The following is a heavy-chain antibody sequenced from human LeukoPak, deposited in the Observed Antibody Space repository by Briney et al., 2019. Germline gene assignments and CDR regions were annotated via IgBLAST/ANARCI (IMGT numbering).Heavy chain of an antibody. Sequence: GGSLRLSCAASGFTFSSYSMNWVRQAPGKGLEWVSSISSSSSYIYYADSVKGQFTISRDNAKNSLYLQMNSLRAEDTAVYYCARDYYDSSGYLERPDAFDIWGQGTMVTVSS. CDR1: GFTFSSYS. D-gene: IGHD3-22*01. J-gene: IGHJ3*02. V-gene: IGHV3-21*01. CDR3: ARDYYDSSGYLERPDAFDI. CDR2: ISSSSSYI.